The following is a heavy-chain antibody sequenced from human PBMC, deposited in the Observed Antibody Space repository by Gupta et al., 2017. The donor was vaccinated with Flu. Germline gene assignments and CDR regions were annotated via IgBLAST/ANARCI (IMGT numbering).Heavy chain of an antibody. CDR3: ARERPEEYYFDD. D-gene: IGHD6-6*01. CDR2: NRPSSGHT. J-gene: IGHJ4*02. Sequence: QVQLVQSGAESMEPGVSMKVSCKAFGYTLTSYYVHWVRQAPGQGLEYMGINRPSSGHTIYAQRFQGRVTMTSDTSTNTVYMKLSSLTAEDTAVYYCARERPEEYYFDDWGQGTLVTVSS. V-gene: IGHV1-46*01. CDR1: GYTLTSYY.